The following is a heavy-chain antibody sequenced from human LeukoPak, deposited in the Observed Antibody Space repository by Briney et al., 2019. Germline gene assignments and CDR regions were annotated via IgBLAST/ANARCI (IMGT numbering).Heavy chain of an antibody. J-gene: IGHJ6*03. D-gene: IGHD5-24*01. CDR3: ARGRDGLYYYYMDV. V-gene: IGHV3-23*01. CDR2: ISGSGGST. Sequence: PGGSLRLSCAASGFTFSSYAMSWVRQAPGKGLEWVSAISGSGGSTYYADSVKGRFTISRDNAKNLLYLQMNSLRAGDTAVLYYCARGRDGLYYYYMDVWGKGTTVTVSS. CDR1: GFTFSSYA.